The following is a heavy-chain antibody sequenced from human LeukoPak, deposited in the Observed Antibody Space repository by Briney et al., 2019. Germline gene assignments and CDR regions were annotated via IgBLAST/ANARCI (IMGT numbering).Heavy chain of an antibody. CDR1: GYSISSGYY. J-gene: IGHJ4*02. CDR2: IYHGGST. Sequence: SETLSLTCAVSGYSISSGYYWGWIRQPPGKGLEWIGNIYHGGSTYYNPSLKSRVTISVDTSKNEFSLKLSSVTAADTAVYYCARGIYYLIEYWGQGTLVTVSS. CDR3: ARGIYYLIEY. V-gene: IGHV4-38-2*01. D-gene: IGHD3-10*01.